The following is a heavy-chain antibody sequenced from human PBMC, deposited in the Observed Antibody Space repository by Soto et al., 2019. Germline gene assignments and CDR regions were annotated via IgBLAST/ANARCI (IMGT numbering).Heavy chain of an antibody. V-gene: IGHV4-34*01. D-gene: IGHD2-2*01. Sequence: PSETLSLTCAVYGGSFSGYYWSWIRQPPGKGLEWIGEINHSGSTNYNPSLKSRVTISVDTSKNQFSLKLSSVTAADTAVYYCARLLGVPAARRFDPWGQGTLVTVSS. J-gene: IGHJ5*02. CDR3: ARLLGVPAARRFDP. CDR1: GGSFSGYY. CDR2: INHSGST.